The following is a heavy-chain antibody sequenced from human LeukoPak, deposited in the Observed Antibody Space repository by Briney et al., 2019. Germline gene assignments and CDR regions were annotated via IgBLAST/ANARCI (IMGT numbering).Heavy chain of an antibody. CDR1: GGSISSYY. CDR3: ARHASVAGTWSWFDP. V-gene: IGHV4-4*07. J-gene: IGHJ5*02. Sequence: SETLSLTCTVSGGSISSYYWSWIRQPAGKGLEWIGRIYTSGSTNYNPSLKSRVTISVDTSKNQFSLKLNSVTAADTAVYYCARHASVAGTWSWFDPWGQGTLVTVSS. CDR2: IYTSGST. D-gene: IGHD6-19*01.